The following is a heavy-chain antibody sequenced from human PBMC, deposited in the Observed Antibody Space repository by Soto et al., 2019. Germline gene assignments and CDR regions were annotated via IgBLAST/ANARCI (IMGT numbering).Heavy chain of an antibody. D-gene: IGHD1-20*01. J-gene: IGHJ6*02. CDR2: IYYSGGT. V-gene: IGHV4-59*01. Sequence: SETLSLTCTVSGGSISSYYWSWIRQPPGKGLEWIGYIYYSGGTNYNPALKRRVTISVDTSKNQVSLKLSSVTAADTAVYDCARDGLITGNRYYYYGMDVWGQGTTVTVSS. CDR1: GGSISSYY. CDR3: ARDGLITGNRYYYYGMDV.